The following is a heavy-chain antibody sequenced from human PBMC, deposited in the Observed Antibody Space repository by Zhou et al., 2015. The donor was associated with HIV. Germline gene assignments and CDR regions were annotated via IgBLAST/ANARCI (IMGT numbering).Heavy chain of an antibody. J-gene: IGHJ4*02. CDR2: ITPTFGGA. D-gene: IGHD3-22*01. CDR1: GVTFTNYA. CDR3: AREFGGYYDSSGYFDY. Sequence: QVQLVQSGAEVKRPGSSVKVSCQASGVTFTNYAISWVRQAPGQGLEWMGGITPTFGGADYAQKLHGRVTITADESTSTAYMELTGLRSEDTAVYYCAREFGGYYDSSGYFDYWGQGTLVTVSS. V-gene: IGHV1-69*01.